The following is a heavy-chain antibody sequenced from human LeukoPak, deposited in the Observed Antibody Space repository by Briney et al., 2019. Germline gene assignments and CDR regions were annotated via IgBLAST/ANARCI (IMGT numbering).Heavy chain of an antibody. CDR2: ISYDGSNK. V-gene: IGHV3-30*03. CDR3: SATRSHFDY. J-gene: IGHJ4*02. Sequence: GGSLRLSCAASGFTFSSYGMHWVRQAPGKGLEWVAVISYDGSNKYYADSVKGRFTISRDNSKNTLYLQMNSLRAEDTAVYYCSATRSHFDYWGQGTLVTVSS. CDR1: GFTFSSYG. D-gene: IGHD1-14*01.